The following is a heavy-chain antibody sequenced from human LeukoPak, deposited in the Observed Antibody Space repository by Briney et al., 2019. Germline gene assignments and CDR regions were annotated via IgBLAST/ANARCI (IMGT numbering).Heavy chain of an antibody. CDR1: GGSISSSSYY. CDR2: IYYSGST. CDR3: ARPGSSPKEMDAFDI. V-gene: IGHV4-39*01. D-gene: IGHD6-6*01. Sequence: PSETLSLTCTVSGGSISSSSYYWGWIRQPPGKGLEWIGSIYYSGSTYYNPSLKSRVTISVDTSKNQFSLKLSSVTAADTAVYYCARPGSSPKEMDAFDIWGQGTMVTVSS. J-gene: IGHJ3*02.